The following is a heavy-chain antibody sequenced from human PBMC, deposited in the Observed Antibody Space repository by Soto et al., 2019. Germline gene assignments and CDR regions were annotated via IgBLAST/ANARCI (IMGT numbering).Heavy chain of an antibody. Sequence: EVQLVESGGGLVQPGGSLKLSCAASGFTFSGSSVHWVRQASGKRLEWVGRLRNKANSYAAAYAASVRGRFTSSRDDSKNTAFLQMNSLNTEDTAVYYCISHSPEDMIRTWGQGTLVTVSS. CDR1: GFTFSGSS. CDR2: LRNKANSYAA. CDR3: ISHSPEDMIRT. D-gene: IGHD2-15*01. J-gene: IGHJ4*02. V-gene: IGHV3-73*02.